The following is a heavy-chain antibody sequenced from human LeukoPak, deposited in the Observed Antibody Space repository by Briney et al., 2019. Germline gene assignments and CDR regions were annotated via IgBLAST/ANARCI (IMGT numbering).Heavy chain of an antibody. V-gene: IGHV3-30-3*01. J-gene: IGHJ4*02. Sequence: PGRSLRLSCAASGFTFSSYAMHWVRQAPGKGLEWVAVISYDGSNKYYADSVKGRFTISRDNSKNTLYLQMNSLRAEDTAVYFCEREGRLRYQRGDYWGQGTLVTVSS. D-gene: IGHD5-12*01. CDR2: ISYDGSNK. CDR3: EREGRLRYQRGDY. CDR1: GFTFSSYA.